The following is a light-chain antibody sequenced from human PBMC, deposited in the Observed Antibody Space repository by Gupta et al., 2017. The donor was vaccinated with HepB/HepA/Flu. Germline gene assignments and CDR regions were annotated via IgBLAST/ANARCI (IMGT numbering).Light chain of an antibody. V-gene: IGKV1-39*01. CDR2: AAS. CDR3: QQSDSSPTWT. CDR1: QSISSY. J-gene: IGKJ1*01. Sequence: DIQMTQSPSSLSASVGDRVTITCRASQSISSYLNWYQQKPGKAPKLLIYAASSWQSGVPSRFSGSGYGTDFTLTISSRQPEDFATYYCQQSDSSPTWTFGQGTKVEIK.